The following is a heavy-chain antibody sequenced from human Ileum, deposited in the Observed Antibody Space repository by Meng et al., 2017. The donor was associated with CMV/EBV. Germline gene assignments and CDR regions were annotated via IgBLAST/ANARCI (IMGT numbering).Heavy chain of an antibody. Sequence: GESLKISCAGSGFTFRTYEMNWVCQAPGKGLEWISYISSSGSPIYIADSVKGRFTISRDNSKNTLYLQMNSLRTEDTAVYYCARVNGGYGSGEPWGQGTLVTVSS. D-gene: IGHD3-10*01. J-gene: IGHJ5*02. CDR1: GFTFRTYE. V-gene: IGHV3-48*03. CDR2: ISSSGSPI. CDR3: ARVNGGYGSGEP.